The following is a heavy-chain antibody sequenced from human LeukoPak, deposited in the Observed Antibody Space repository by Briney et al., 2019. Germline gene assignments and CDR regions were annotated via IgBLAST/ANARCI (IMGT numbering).Heavy chain of an antibody. CDR2: VEPEDGET. D-gene: IGHD1-26*01. CDR3: ATTQGVGATFFDY. Sequence: GASVKVSCKVSGYTLTELFIHWVRQAPGKGLEWMGGVEPEDGETIYAQKFQGRVTMTEDTSTDTAYMELSSLRSEDTAVYYCATTQGVGATFFDYWGQGTLVTVSS. CDR1: GYTLTELF. V-gene: IGHV1-24*01. J-gene: IGHJ4*02.